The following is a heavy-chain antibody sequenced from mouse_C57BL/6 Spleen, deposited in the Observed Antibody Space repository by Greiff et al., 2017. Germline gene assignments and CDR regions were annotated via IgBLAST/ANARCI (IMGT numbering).Heavy chain of an antibody. J-gene: IGHJ4*01. CDR3: ARRDGSHYYAMDY. V-gene: IGHV1-19*01. CDR1: GYTFTDYY. CDR2: INPYNGGT. D-gene: IGHD1-1*01. Sequence: VQLKQSGPVLVKPGASVKMSCKASGYTFTDYYMNWVKQSHGKSLEWIGVINPYNGGTSYNQKFKGKATLTVDKSSSTAYMELNSLTSEDSAVYYCARRDGSHYYAMDYWGQGTSVTVSS.